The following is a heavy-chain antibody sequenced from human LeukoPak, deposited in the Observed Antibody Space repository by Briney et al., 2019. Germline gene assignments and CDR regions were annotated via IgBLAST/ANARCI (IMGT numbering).Heavy chain of an antibody. CDR2: INPNSGGT. J-gene: IGHJ4*02. D-gene: IGHD1-1*01. CDR3: AKDGGSARTTFDS. V-gene: IGHV1-2*02. CDR1: GYTFTGYY. Sequence: ASVKVSCKASGYTFTGYYMHWVRQAPGQGLEWMGWINPNSGGTNYAQKFQGRVTMTRDTSISTAYMELRSLKSDDTAVYYCAKDGGSARTTFDSWGQGTLVTVSS.